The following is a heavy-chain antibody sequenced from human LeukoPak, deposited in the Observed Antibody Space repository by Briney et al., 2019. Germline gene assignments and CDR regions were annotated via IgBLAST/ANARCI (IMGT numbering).Heavy chain of an antibody. CDR1: GASISSGSYY. J-gene: IGHJ5*02. Sequence: SETLSLTCTVSGASISSGSYYWTWIRQHPGKGLEWIGYIHYSGSTYHIPSLKSRVAISVDTSKNQFSLRLSSVTAADTAVYYCARENIEARMYNWLDPWGQGTLVTVSS. CDR2: IHYSGST. V-gene: IGHV4-31*03. D-gene: IGHD5-12*01. CDR3: ARENIEARMYNWLDP.